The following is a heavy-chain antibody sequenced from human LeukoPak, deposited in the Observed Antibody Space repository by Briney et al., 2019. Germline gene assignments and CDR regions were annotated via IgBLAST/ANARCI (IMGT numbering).Heavy chain of an antibody. V-gene: IGHV4-34*01. CDR1: GGSFSGYY. D-gene: IGHD3-9*01. J-gene: IGHJ6*03. CDR2: INHSEST. Sequence: SETLSLTCAVYGGSFSGYYWSWIRQPPGKGLEWIGEINHSESTNYNPSLKSRVTMSVDTSKNQFSLKLSSVTAADTAVYYCARGPQYYDILTGSRIYYYYYYMDVWGKGTTVTVSS. CDR3: ARGPQYYDILTGSRIYYYYYYMDV.